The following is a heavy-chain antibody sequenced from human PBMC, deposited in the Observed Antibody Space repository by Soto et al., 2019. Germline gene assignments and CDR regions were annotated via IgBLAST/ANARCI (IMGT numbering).Heavy chain of an antibody. CDR3: ARESEDLTSNFDY. J-gene: IGHJ4*02. CDR1: GFPFSTYG. Sequence: PGGSLRLSCSASGFPFSTYGMHWVRQAPGKGLEWVSSISSTTNYIYYADSMKGRFTVSRDNAKNSVYLDMNSLSAEDTAVYYCARESEDLTSNFDYWGQGTLVTVSS. CDR2: ISSTTNYI. V-gene: IGHV3-21*01.